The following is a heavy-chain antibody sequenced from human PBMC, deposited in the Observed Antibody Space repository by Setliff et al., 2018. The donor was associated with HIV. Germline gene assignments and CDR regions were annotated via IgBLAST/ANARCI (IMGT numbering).Heavy chain of an antibody. CDR2: VTSNGGST. V-gene: IGHV3-64D*09. D-gene: IGHD6-13*01. J-gene: IGHJ1*01. CDR1: GFTLSYFA. Sequence: QPGGSLRLSCSASGFTLSYFAMHWVRQSPGKGLEYISAVTSNGGSTYYAESVKGRFTMSKDNSKNTLFLQLSSLRAEDTAVYYCVKGHSSSWYPSPGYFQHWGQGTLVTVSS. CDR3: VKGHSSSWYPSPGYFQH.